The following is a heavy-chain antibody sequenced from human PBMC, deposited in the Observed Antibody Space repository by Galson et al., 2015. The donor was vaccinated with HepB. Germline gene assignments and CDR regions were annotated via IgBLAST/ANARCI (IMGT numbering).Heavy chain of an antibody. J-gene: IGHJ4*02. CDR2: ITGSSDTT. Sequence: SLRLSCAASTFIFSTYSMNWVRQAPGKGLEWVSTITGSSDTTNYADSVKGRFTISRDNSKNTLYLQMNSLRAEDTAIYYCVNRRVDIRGVWDQGTLVTVSS. CDR3: VNRRVDIRGV. CDR1: TFIFSTYS. V-gene: IGHV3-23*01. D-gene: IGHD3-10*01.